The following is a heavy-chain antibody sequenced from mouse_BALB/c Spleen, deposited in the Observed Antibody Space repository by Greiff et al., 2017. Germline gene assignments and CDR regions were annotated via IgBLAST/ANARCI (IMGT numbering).Heavy chain of an antibody. V-gene: IGHV3-2*02. CDR3: ARWGNYGTFHAMDY. D-gene: IGHD1-2*01. CDR2: ISYSGST. J-gene: IGHJ4*01. Sequence: DVKLVESGPGLVKPSQSLSLTCTVTGYSITSDYAWNWIRQFPGNKLECMGYISYSGSTSYNPSLKSRISITRDTSKNQFFLQLNSVTTEDTATYYCARWGNYGTFHAMDYWGQGTSVTVSS. CDR1: GYSITSDYA.